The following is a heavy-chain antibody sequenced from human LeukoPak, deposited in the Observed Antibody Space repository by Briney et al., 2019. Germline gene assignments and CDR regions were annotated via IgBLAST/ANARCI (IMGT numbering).Heavy chain of an antibody. CDR1: GYTFTSYG. V-gene: IGHV1-18*01. CDR3: ARARAVAGTGTY. Sequence: ASVKVSCKASGYTFTSYGISWVRQAPGQGLEWMGWISAYNRNTNYAQKLQGRVTMTTDTSTSTAYMELRSLRSDDTAVYYCARARAVAGTGTYWGQGTLVTVSS. CDR2: ISAYNRNT. D-gene: IGHD6-19*01. J-gene: IGHJ4*02.